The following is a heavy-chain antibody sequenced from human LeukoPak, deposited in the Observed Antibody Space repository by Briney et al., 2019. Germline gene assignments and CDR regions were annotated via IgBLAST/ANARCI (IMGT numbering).Heavy chain of an antibody. CDR3: ARASEYCSSTSCYGGDYYYYGMDV. D-gene: IGHD2-2*01. V-gene: IGHV1-18*04. CDR1: GYTFTSYS. Sequence: ASVKVSCKASGYTFTSYSISWVRQAPGQGLEWMGWISAYNGNTNYAQKLQGRVTMTTDTSTSTAYMELRSLRSDDTAVYYCARASEYCSSTSCYGGDYYYYGMDVRGQGTTVTVSS. CDR2: ISAYNGNT. J-gene: IGHJ6*02.